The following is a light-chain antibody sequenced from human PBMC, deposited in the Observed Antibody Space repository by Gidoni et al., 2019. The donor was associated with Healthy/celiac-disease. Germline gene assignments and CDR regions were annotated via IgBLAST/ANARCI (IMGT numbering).Light chain of an antibody. J-gene: IGKJ2*01. CDR2: DAS. CDR1: QSVSRY. Sequence: EIVLTQSPTTLSLSPGESATLSCRASQSVSRYLAWYPQKPGQATRLLNYDASNKATGIPARFSGSGSGTDFTLTISSLQHEDFAVYYCQQRSNPYTFGQGTKLEIK. V-gene: IGKV3-11*01. CDR3: QQRSNPYT.